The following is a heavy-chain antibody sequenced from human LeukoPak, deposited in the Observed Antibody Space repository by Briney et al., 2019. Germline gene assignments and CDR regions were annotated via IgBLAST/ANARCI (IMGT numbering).Heavy chain of an antibody. Sequence: GGSLRLSCAASGFTFSSYSMNWVRQAPGKGLEWVSSISSSSSYIYYADSVKGRFTISRDNAKNSLYLQMNSLRAEDTAVYYCARDYHYDFWSGLPRVFDYWGQGTLVTVSS. D-gene: IGHD3-3*01. CDR1: GFTFSSYS. V-gene: IGHV3-21*01. J-gene: IGHJ4*02. CDR2: ISSSSSYI. CDR3: ARDYHYDFWSGLPRVFDY.